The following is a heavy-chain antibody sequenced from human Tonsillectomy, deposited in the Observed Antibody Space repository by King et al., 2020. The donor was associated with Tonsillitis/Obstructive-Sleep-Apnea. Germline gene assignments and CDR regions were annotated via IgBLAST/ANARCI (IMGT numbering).Heavy chain of an antibody. CDR3: AWGETVVVPAATNYYYYGMDV. J-gene: IGHJ6*02. D-gene: IGHD2-2*01. V-gene: IGHV4-34*01. CDR2: INHSGST. CDR1: GGSFSGYY. Sequence: VQLQQWGAGLLKPSETLSLTCAVYGGSFSGYYWSWIRQPPGKGLEWIGKINHSGSTNCNPSLKSRVIIPVDTSKNQFSLKLSSVTAADTAMYYCAWGETVVVPAATNYYYYGMDVWGQGTTVTVSS.